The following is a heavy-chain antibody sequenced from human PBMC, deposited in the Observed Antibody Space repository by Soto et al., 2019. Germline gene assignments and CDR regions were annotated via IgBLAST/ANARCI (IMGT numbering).Heavy chain of an antibody. D-gene: IGHD6-13*01. CDR3: ATSWGDSSSWSPIDY. J-gene: IGHJ4*02. Sequence: QVQLVQSGAEVKKPGASVKVSCKASGYTFTSYAMHWVRQAPGQRLEWMGWINAGNGNTKYSQKFQGRVTITRDTSASTAYMELSSLRSEDTAVYYCATSWGDSSSWSPIDYWGQGTLVTVSS. V-gene: IGHV1-3*01. CDR1: GYTFTSYA. CDR2: INAGNGNT.